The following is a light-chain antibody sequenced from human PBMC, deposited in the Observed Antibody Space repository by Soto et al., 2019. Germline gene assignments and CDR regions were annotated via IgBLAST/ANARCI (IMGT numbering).Light chain of an antibody. CDR2: GTS. CDR3: QRYGSSPLIT. J-gene: IGKJ5*01. V-gene: IGKV3-20*01. CDR1: QSVSSY. Sequence: EIVLTQSPATLCLSPGERATLSCRASQSVSSYLAWYQQRPGQAPRLLIYGTSSRATGIPDRFSGSGSGTDFTLTISRLEPEDFAVYFCQRYGSSPLITFGQGTRLEIK.